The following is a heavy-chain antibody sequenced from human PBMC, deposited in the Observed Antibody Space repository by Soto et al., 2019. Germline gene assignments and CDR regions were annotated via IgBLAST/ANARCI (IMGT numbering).Heavy chain of an antibody. D-gene: IGHD6-19*01. CDR1: GGSFSGYY. J-gene: IGHJ4*02. CDR2: INHSGST. Sequence: QVQLMQWGAGLLKPSETLSLTCAVYGGSFSGYYWSWIRQPPGKGLEWIGEINHSGSTNQNPSLERRVSISVDKSKNQLSLRLTSVTAADTAVYCCARGEWLDNDWGQGTRVTVSS. CDR3: ARGEWLDND. V-gene: IGHV4-34*01.